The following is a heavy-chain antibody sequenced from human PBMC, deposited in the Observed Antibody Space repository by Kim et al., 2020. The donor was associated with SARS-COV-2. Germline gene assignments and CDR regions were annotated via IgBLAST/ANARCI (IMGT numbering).Heavy chain of an antibody. D-gene: IGHD3-9*01. CDR1: GGSISSYY. V-gene: IGHV4-4*08. Sequence: SETLSLTCTVSGGSISSYYWSWIRQPPGKGLERIGNIYTSGSTNYNPSPKSRVTISVDTYKNKYSLKLSSLTAADTAVYYCARHTAVYDILTGYYYSYG. CDR2: IYTSGST. CDR3: ARHTAVYDILTGYYYSYG. J-gene: IGHJ6*01.